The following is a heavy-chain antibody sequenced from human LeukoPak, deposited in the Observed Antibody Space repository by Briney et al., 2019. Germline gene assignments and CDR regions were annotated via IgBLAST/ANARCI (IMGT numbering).Heavy chain of an antibody. D-gene: IGHD6-13*01. J-gene: IGHJ5*02. CDR1: GFTFSNYW. CDR3: AKGEFDEIAAAGGWWFDP. Sequence: AGGSLRLSCAASGFTFSNYWMTGVRQAPGKGLEWVANIKQDGSEKYYVDSVKGRFTISRDNAKNSLYLQMNSLRAEDTALYYCAKGEFDEIAAAGGWWFDPWGQGTLVTVSS. V-gene: IGHV3-7*03. CDR2: IKQDGSEK.